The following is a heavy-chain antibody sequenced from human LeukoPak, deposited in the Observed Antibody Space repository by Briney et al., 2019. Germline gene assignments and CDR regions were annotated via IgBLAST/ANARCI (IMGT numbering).Heavy chain of an antibody. J-gene: IGHJ4*02. D-gene: IGHD6-13*01. CDR2: ISGSGGAT. V-gene: IGHV3-23*01. Sequence: GGSLRLSCAASGFTFSSYAMSWVRQGPGKGLEWVSGISGSGGATYYADSVKGRFTISRDNSKNSLYLQMNSLRADDTAIYYCAKETAAAGYWGQGTLVTVSS. CDR1: GFTFSSYA. CDR3: AKETAAAGY.